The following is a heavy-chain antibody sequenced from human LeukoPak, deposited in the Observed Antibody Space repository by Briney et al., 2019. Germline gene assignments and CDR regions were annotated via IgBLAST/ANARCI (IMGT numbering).Heavy chain of an antibody. Sequence: SETLSLTCVVSGGSISSGGYSWSWIRQPPGKGLEWIGYIYHSGSTYYNPSLKSRVTISVDRSKNQFSLKLSSVTAADTAVYYCARVVGYCSSTSCPYNWFDPWGQGTLVTVSS. D-gene: IGHD2-2*01. CDR1: GGSISSGGYS. CDR2: IYHSGST. J-gene: IGHJ5*02. CDR3: ARVVGYCSSTSCPYNWFDP. V-gene: IGHV4-30-2*01.